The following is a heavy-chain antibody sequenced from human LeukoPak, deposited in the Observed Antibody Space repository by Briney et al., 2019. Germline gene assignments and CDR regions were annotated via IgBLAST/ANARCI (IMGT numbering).Heavy chain of an antibody. D-gene: IGHD3-10*01. CDR2: IYYSGST. CDR3: ARVADYYASGSYPERGWFDP. V-gene: IGHV4-59*01. J-gene: IGHJ5*02. Sequence: PSETLSLTCTVSGGSISSYYWSWIRQPPGKGLEWIGYIYYSGSTNYNPSLKSRVTISVDTSKNQFSLKLSSVTAADTAVYYCARVADYYASGSYPERGWFDPWGQGTLVTVPS. CDR1: GGSISSYY.